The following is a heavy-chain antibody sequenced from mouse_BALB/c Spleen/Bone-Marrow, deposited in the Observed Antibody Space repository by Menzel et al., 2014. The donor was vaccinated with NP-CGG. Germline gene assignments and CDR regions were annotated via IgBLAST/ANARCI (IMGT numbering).Heavy chain of an antibody. CDR1: GYSITSDYA. J-gene: IGHJ3*01. CDR3: GRQFAF. CDR2: ISYSGST. Sequence: EVKLQESGPGLVKPSQSLSLTCTVTGYSITSDYAWNWIRQFPGSKLEWMGYISYSGSTSYNPSLKSRISITRDTSKNQFFLQLNSVTTEDTATYYCGRQFAFWGQGTLVTVSA. V-gene: IGHV3-2*02.